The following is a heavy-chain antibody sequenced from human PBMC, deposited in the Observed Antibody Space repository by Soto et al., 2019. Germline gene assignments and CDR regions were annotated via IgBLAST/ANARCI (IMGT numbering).Heavy chain of an antibody. J-gene: IGHJ3*02. Sequence: GGSLRLSCAASGFTFSSYWMSWVRQAPGKGLEWVANIKQDGSEKYYVDSVKDRFTISRDNAKNSLYLQMNSLRAEDTAVYYCARVVPRYDLWRGYYIFHAFDIWGQGTMVTVSS. CDR3: ARVVPRYDLWRGYYIFHAFDI. CDR2: IKQDGSEK. CDR1: GFTFSSYW. V-gene: IGHV3-7*01. D-gene: IGHD3-3*01.